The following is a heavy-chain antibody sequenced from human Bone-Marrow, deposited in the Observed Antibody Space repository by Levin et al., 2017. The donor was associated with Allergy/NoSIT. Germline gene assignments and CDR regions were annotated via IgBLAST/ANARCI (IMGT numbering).Heavy chain of an antibody. D-gene: IGHD1-1*01. CDR2: FYFSGNT. J-gene: IGHJ4*02. CDR3: ARLPHLSGCTTTGGFAWGGGYFDS. Sequence: SETLSLTCTISGDSITSNNYYWGWIRQPPGTGLEWIGNFYFSGNTDNNASLKGRVTLSVDTSKKYFFLNLSSVTAADTAVYYFARLPHLSGCTTTGGFAWGGGYFDSWGQGTLVTVSS. CDR1: GDSITSNNYY. V-gene: IGHV4-39*02.